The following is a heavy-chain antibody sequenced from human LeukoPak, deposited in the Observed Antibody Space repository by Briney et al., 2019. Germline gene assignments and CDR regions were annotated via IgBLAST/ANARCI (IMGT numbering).Heavy chain of an antibody. J-gene: IGHJ5*02. V-gene: IGHV1-69*05. CDR1: GYTFTSYG. CDR2: IIPIFGTA. CDR3: ARGGHSSSPGA. D-gene: IGHD6-6*01. Sequence: SVKVSCKASGYTFTSYGISWVRQAPGQGLEWMGGIIPIFGTANYAQKFQGRVTITTDESTSTAYMELSSLRSEDTAVYYCARGGHSSSPGAWGQGTLVTVSS.